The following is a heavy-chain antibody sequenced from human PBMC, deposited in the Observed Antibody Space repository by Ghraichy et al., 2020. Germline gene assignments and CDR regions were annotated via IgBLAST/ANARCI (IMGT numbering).Heavy chain of an antibody. V-gene: IGHV3-48*02. J-gene: IGHJ3*02. CDR2: ITSSSDTI. CDR1: GFTFSSSA. Sequence: ETLSLTCVASGFTFSSSAMDWVRQAPGKGLEWVSFITSSSDTILYADSVKGRFTISRDNAKNSLYLQMNSLRDEDTAMYYCTRDRDHAFDIWGQGTVVTVSS. CDR3: TRDRDHAFDI.